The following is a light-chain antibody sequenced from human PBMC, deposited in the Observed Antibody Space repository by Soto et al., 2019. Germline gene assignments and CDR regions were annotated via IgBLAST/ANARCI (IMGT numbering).Light chain of an antibody. V-gene: IGLV2-23*01. CDR1: SSDIGTYNL. CDR2: EGI. J-gene: IGLJ2*01. Sequence: QSALTQPASVSGSPGQSITISCTGTSSDIGTYNLVSWYQHYPGKAPKLMIYEGIKRPSGVSNRFSGSKSGNTASLTISGLQAEDEADYYCSSHAGRGTVVFGGGTKVTVL. CDR3: SSHAGRGTVV.